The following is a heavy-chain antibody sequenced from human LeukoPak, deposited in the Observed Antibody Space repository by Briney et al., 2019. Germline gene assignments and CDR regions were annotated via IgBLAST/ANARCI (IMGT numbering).Heavy chain of an antibody. CDR1: GFTFSNAW. CDR2: IKSKTDGGTT. D-gene: IGHD2-2*02. Sequence: PGGSLRLSCAASGFTFSNAWMSWVRQAPGKGLEWVGRIKSKTDGGTTDYAAPVKGRFTISRDDSKNTLYLQMNSLKTEDTVVYYCTTEGTYCSSTSCYTGYWGQGTLVTVSS. CDR3: TTEGTYCSSTSCYTGY. V-gene: IGHV3-15*01. J-gene: IGHJ4*02.